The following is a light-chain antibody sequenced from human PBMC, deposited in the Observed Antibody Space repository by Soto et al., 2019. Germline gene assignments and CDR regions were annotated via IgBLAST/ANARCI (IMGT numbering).Light chain of an antibody. CDR2: GAS. J-gene: IGKJ1*01. CDR3: QQYGSSPT. V-gene: IGKV3-20*01. CDR1: QSVSSSY. Sequence: EIVLTQSPGTLSLSPGERATLSCRASQSVSSSYLAWYQQKPGQAPRLLIYGASSRATGIPDRFSGSGSGTVFTLTNSRLEPEDFELYYCQQYGSSPTFGQGTKVEIK.